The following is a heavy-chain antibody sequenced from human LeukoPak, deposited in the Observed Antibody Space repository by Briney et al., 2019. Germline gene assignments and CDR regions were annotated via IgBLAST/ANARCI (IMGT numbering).Heavy chain of an antibody. Sequence: ASVKVSCKASGYTFTSYAMHWVRQAPGQRLEWMGWNNAGNGNTKYSQKFQGRVTITRDTSASTAYMELSSLRSEDTAVYYCARFGTIFGVVIQLGFDYWGRGTLVTVSS. CDR3: ARFGTIFGVVIQLGFDY. CDR2: NNAGNGNT. V-gene: IGHV1-3*01. D-gene: IGHD3-3*01. J-gene: IGHJ4*02. CDR1: GYTFTSYA.